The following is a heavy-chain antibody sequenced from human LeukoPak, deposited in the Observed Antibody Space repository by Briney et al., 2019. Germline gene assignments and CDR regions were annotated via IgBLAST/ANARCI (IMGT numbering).Heavy chain of an antibody. V-gene: IGHV3-15*01. CDR2: IRSRSAGGTT. CDR3: STGGGTHDY. D-gene: IGHD2-15*01. Sequence: GGSLGLSCAASGLTFNNAWMSWVRQAPGKGLEWAGRIRSRSAGGTTDYGAPVKGRFTISRDDSKNTLYLQMNSLKTEDTAVYYCSTGGGTHDYWGQGTLVTVSS. J-gene: IGHJ4*02. CDR1: GLTFNNAW.